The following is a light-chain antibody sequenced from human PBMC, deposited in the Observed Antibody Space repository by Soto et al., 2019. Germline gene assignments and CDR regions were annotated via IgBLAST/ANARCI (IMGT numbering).Light chain of an antibody. J-gene: IGLJ1*01. CDR3: SSYEGNNIFV. CDR2: DVN. CDR1: SSDVGAFDY. V-gene: IGLV2-8*01. Sequence: QSVLTQPPSASGSPGQSVTISCTGTSSDVGAFDYVSWYQQYPGEAPKLLVYDVNKRPSGVPDRFSGSKSGNTASLTVSGLQAEDEADFYCSSYEGNNIFVFGTGTKVTVL.